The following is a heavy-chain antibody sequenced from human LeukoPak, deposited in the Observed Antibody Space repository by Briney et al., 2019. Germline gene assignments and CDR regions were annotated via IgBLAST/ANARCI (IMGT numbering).Heavy chain of an antibody. J-gene: IGHJ6*02. CDR3: ARDKLGLWFGELSYYYYGMDV. D-gene: IGHD3-10*01. CDR2: IYYSGST. CDR1: GGSISSGDYY. V-gene: IGHV4-30-4*01. Sequence: PSQTLSLTCTVSGGSISSGDYYWSWIRQPPGKGLEWIGYIYYSGSTYYNPSLKSRVTISVDTSKNQFSLKLSSVTAADTAVYYCARDKLGLWFGELSYYYYGMDVWGQGTTVTVSS.